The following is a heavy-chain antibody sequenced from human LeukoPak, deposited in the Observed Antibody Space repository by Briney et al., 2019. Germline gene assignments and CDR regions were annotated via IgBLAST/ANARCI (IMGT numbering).Heavy chain of an antibody. CDR2: IYYSGSA. CDR3: ARGPEWYYFDY. J-gene: IGHJ4*02. V-gene: IGHV4-59*08. CDR1: GGSMSSYY. D-gene: IGHD3-3*01. Sequence: SSETLSLTCTVSGGSMSSYYWSWLRQPPGKGLEWIGYIYYSGSAIYSPSLKSRVTISVDTSNNQFSLRLSSVTAADTAVYYCARGPEWYYFDYWGQGTLVTVSS.